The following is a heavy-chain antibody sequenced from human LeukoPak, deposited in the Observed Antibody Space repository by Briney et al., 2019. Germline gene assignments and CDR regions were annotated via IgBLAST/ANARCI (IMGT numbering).Heavy chain of an antibody. D-gene: IGHD2-15*01. V-gene: IGHV1-69*06. CDR3: AREGYCSGGSCYSDYYYYMDV. J-gene: IGHJ6*03. CDR2: IIPIFGTA. CDR1: GGTFSSYA. Sequence: VKVSCKASGGTFSSYAISWVRQAPVQGLEWMGRIIPIFGTANYAQKFQGRVTITADKSTSTAYMELSSLRSEDTAVYYCAREGYCSGGSCYSDYYYYMDVWGKGTTVTVSS.